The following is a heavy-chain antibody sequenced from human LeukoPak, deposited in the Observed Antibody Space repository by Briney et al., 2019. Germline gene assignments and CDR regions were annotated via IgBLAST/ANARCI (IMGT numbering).Heavy chain of an antibody. CDR1: GFTFSSYA. CDR2: ISGSGGST. J-gene: IGHJ6*03. CDR3: AKDLGTILEYYMDV. Sequence: PGGSLRLSCAASGFTFSSYAMTWVRQAPGKGLEWVAGISGSGGSTYYADSVKGRFTISRDNSKNTLYLQMDSLRAEDTAVYYCAKDLGTILEYYMDVWGKGTTVTVSS. D-gene: IGHD3-3*01. V-gene: IGHV3-23*01.